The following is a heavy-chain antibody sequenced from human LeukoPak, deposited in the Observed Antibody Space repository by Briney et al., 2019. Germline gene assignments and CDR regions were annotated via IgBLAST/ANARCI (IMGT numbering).Heavy chain of an antibody. J-gene: IGHJ4*02. D-gene: IGHD3-10*01. CDR3: ARGYYGSGSNYFDY. Sequence: PGGSLRLSCAASGFAFSSYWMSWVRQAPGKGLEWVANIKQDGSEKYYVDSVKGRFTISRDNAKNSLYLQMNSLRAEDTAVYYCARGYYGSGSNYFDYWGQGTLVTVSS. V-gene: IGHV3-7*01. CDR2: IKQDGSEK. CDR1: GFAFSSYW.